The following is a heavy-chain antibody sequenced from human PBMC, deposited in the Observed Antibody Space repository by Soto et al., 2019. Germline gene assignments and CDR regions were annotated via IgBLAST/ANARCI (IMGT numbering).Heavy chain of an antibody. CDR3: TTDPEDIVLVPAARPLDY. CDR1: GFAFGDAW. V-gene: IGHV3-15*07. D-gene: IGHD2-2*01. J-gene: IGHJ4*02. Sequence: GGSLRLSCAGSGFAFGDAWMTWVRQAPGKGLEWVGRIKSNSEGGAAAYAAPVKGRFTISRDDSKNTLYLQMDSLTTEDTAVYYCTTDPEDIVLVPAARPLDYWGQGTLVTVSS. CDR2: IKSNSEGGAA.